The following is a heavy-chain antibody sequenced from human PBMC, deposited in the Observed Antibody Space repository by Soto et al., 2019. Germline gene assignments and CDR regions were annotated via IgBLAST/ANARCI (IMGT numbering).Heavy chain of an antibody. V-gene: IGHV3-23*01. CDR3: ARKQPGPSGYFDF. CDR1: GLTLSTSV. J-gene: IGHJ4*02. Sequence: GGSLRLSCAASGLTLSTSVMTWVRQAPGKGLEWVSAIGAGGVVTKYAGSMKGRFTISRDTSKSTLYLQMNSLRVEDTAMYYCARKQPGPSGYFDFWGQGALVTVSS. D-gene: IGHD5-18*01. CDR2: IGAGGVVT.